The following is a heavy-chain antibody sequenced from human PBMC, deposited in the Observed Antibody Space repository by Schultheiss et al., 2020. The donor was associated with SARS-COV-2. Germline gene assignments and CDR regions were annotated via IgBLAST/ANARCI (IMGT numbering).Heavy chain of an antibody. CDR1: GYTFTGYY. J-gene: IGHJ4*02. D-gene: IGHD5-12*01. CDR2: IIPIFGTA. CDR3: ARGSGYIGYEYYFDY. V-gene: IGHV1-69*06. Sequence: SVKVSCKASGYTFTGYYMHWVRQAPGQGLEWMGGIIPIFGTANYAQKFQGRVTITADKSTSTAYMELSSLRSEDTAVYYCARGSGYIGYEYYFDYWGQGTLVTVSS.